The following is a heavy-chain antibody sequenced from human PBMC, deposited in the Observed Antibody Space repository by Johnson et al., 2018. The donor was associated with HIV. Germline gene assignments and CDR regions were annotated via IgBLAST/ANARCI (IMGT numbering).Heavy chain of an antibody. CDR2: ISYDESNK. CDR3: ARDDLGNPFSSYDAFDI. Sequence: QVQLVESGGGVAQPGRSLRLSCAASGFTFSSYGMHWVRQAPGKGLEWVAVISYDESNKYYADSVTGRFTISRDNSKNTLYLQMSSLGAEDTAVYYCARDDLGNPFSSYDAFDIWGQGTMVTVSS. V-gene: IGHV3-30*03. J-gene: IGHJ3*02. CDR1: GFTFSSYG. D-gene: IGHD6-13*01.